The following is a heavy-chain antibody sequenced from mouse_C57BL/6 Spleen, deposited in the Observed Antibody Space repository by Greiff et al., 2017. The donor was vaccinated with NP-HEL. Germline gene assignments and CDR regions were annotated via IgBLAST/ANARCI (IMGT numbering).Heavy chain of an antibody. CDR1: GYTFTSYW. V-gene: IGHV1-64*01. D-gene: IGHD1-1*01. CDR2: IHPNSGST. J-gene: IGHJ2*01. Sequence: QVQLQQPGAELVKPGASVKLSCKASGYTFTSYWMHWVKQRPGQGLEWIGMIHPNSGSTNYNEKFKSKTTLTVDKSSSTAYMQLSSLTSEDSAVYYCARDYGSRFDYWGQGTTLTVSS. CDR3: ARDYGSRFDY.